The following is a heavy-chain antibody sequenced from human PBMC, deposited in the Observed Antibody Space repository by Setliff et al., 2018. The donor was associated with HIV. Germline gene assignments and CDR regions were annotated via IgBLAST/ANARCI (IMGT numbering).Heavy chain of an antibody. Sequence: ASVKVSCKASGYTLADYFMHGVRQAPGQGLEWMGWINPNSGGTNYAQKFQGRVTMTRDTSISTAYLDLSRLRSDHTTVYSCATGAGNPHWYYDTWSGPSSGYFQHWGQGTLVTVSS. V-gene: IGHV1-2*02. J-gene: IGHJ1*01. CDR2: INPNSGGT. CDR1: GYTLADYF. CDR3: ATGAGNPHWYYDTWSGPSSGYFQH. D-gene: IGHD3-3*01.